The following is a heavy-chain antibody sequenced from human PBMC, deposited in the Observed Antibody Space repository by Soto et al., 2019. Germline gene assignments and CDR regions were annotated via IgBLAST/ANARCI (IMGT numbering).Heavy chain of an antibody. CDR1: GASLSGYY. D-gene: IGHD3-3*01. J-gene: IGHJ4*02. CDR2: INHYGST. Sequence: QVQLQQWGAGLLKPSETLSLTCAVYGASLSGYYGRWIRQPPGKGLEWIGEINHYGSTNYNPSLESRVTISPDTSKNQFSLKPSAVTAADTAVYYCAGRSSTIFGMVIGADDWGEGTLVTVSS. V-gene: IGHV4-34*02. CDR3: AGRSSTIFGMVIGADD.